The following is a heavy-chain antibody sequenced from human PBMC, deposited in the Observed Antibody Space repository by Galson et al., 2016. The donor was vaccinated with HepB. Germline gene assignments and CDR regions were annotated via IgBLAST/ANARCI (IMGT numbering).Heavy chain of an antibody. V-gene: IGHV3-21*06. J-gene: IGHJ4*02. D-gene: IGHD2-2*02. CDR1: GLTFSTYS. CDR2: IRSSSYYI. CDR3: ASSQTVGDPSCSRTGCYIDY. Sequence: SLRLSCAASGLTFSTYSMHWVRQAPGKGLDWVASIRSSSYYIYYADSEKGRFTISRDKAKTTLYLEMNRLRAEDTAVYYCASSQTVGDPSCSRTGCYIDYWGQGTLVTVSS.